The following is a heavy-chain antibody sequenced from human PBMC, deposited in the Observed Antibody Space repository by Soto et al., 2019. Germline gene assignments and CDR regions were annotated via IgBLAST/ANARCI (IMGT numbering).Heavy chain of an antibody. CDR2: ISAHTGNT. D-gene: IGHD6-13*01. V-gene: IGHV1-18*01. CDR1: GYTFTNYG. Sequence: GASVKVCCKISGYTFTNYGISWVRQAPGQGLEWMGWISAHTGNTNYAQKFQGRVTMTTDTSASTAYMELRSLRSDDTAVYYCARVLGYNSSWWRHTAFDIWGQGTMVTVSS. J-gene: IGHJ3*02. CDR3: ARVLGYNSSWWRHTAFDI.